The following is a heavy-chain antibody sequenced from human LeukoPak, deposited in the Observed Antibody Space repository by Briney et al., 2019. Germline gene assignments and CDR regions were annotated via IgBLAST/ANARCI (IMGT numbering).Heavy chain of an antibody. Sequence: SETLSLTCTVSGGSISGYYWSWIRQPAGKELEWIGRIHTSGTTNYNPSLKRRVTMSVDTSKSQFSLKLTSVTAADTAVYYCVRGGSAAAAVFDYRGQGTLVTVSS. D-gene: IGHD6-13*01. CDR3: VRGGSAAAAVFDY. CDR1: GGSISGYY. V-gene: IGHV4-4*07. CDR2: IHTSGTT. J-gene: IGHJ4*02.